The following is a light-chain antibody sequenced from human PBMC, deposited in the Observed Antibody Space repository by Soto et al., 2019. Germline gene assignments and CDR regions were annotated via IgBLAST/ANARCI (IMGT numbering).Light chain of an antibody. CDR2: EVS. Sequence: ALTQPASVSGSPGQSITISCTGTSSDVGGYNYVSWYQQHPGKAPKLMIYEVSNRPSGVSNRFSGSKSGNTASLTISGLQAENEADYYCSSYTSSSTPYVFGTGTKVTV. CDR3: SSYTSSSTPYV. J-gene: IGLJ1*01. CDR1: SSDVGGYNY. V-gene: IGLV2-14*01.